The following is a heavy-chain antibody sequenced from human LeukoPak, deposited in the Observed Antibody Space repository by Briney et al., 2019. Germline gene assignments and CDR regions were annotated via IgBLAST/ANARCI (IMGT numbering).Heavy chain of an antibody. CDR1: GFTVSSNY. V-gene: IGHV3-66*01. Sequence: GGSLRLSCAASGFTVSSNYMSWVRQAPGKGLEWVSVIYSGGSTYYADSVKGRFTISRDNSKNTLYLQMNSLRAEDTAVYYCATFSHIVVVVGRAFDIWGQGTMVTVSS. D-gene: IGHD2-15*01. CDR2: IYSGGST. CDR3: ATFSHIVVVVGRAFDI. J-gene: IGHJ3*02.